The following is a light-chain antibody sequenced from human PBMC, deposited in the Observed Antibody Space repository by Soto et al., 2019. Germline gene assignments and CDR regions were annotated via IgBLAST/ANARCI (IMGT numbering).Light chain of an antibody. CDR1: RSDVGDYNY. Sequence: QSALTQPPSASGSPGQSVTISCTGTRSDVGDYNYVSWYQQHPGKAPKLIIYEVNKRPSGVTDRFSGSKSGNTASLSVSGLQADDEADYYCSSYAGSNNLEVFGGGTKLTVL. CDR2: EVN. V-gene: IGLV2-8*01. CDR3: SSYAGSNNLEV. J-gene: IGLJ2*01.